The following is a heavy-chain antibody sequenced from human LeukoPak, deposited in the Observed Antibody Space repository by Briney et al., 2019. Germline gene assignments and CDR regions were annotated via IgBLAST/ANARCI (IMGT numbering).Heavy chain of an antibody. CDR1: GFAFSGYA. Sequence: PGGSLRLSCAVYGFAFSGYAMSRVRQAPGKGLEWVSSISCSGSNTYHTDPVKGRCTISRYNSKNTLYLEMNSLRVEDTAIYYGANHGSPVPIFYNGMDVWGLGTTVTASS. V-gene: IGHV3-23*01. CDR2: ISCSGSNT. J-gene: IGHJ6*02. CDR3: ANHGSPVPIFYNGMDV. D-gene: IGHD3-3*02.